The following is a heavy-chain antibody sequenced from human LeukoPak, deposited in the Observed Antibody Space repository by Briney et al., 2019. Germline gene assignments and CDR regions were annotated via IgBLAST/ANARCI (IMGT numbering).Heavy chain of an antibody. D-gene: IGHD1-26*01. CDR2: INHSGGT. CDR3: ARDSGSYYRANAFDI. V-gene: IGHV4-34*01. J-gene: IGHJ3*02. CDR1: GGSFSGYY. Sequence: SETLSLTCAVYGGSFSGYYWSWIRQPPGKGLEWIGEINHSGGTNYNPSLKSRVTISVDTSKNQFSLKLSSVTAADTAVYYCARDSGSYYRANAFDIWGQGTMVTVSS.